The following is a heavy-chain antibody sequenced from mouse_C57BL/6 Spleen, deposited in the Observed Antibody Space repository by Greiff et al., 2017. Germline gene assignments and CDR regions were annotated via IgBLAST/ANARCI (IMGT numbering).Heavy chain of an antibody. CDR1: GYTFTSYW. CDR2: IDPSDSYT. Sequence: VQLQQPGAELVMPGASVKLSCKASGYTFTSYWMHRVKQRPGQGLEWIGEIDPSDSYTNYNQKFKGKSTLTVDKSSSTAYMQLSSLTSEDSAVYYCARWDYGSSWYFDYWGQGTTLTVSS. D-gene: IGHD1-1*01. V-gene: IGHV1-69*01. CDR3: ARWDYGSSWYFDY. J-gene: IGHJ2*01.